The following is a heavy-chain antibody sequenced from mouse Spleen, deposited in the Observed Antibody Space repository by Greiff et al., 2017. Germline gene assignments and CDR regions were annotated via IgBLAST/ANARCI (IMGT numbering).Heavy chain of an antibody. CDR2: FHPYNDDT. CDR3: ARGANWDVWAMDY. V-gene: IGHV1-47*01. D-gene: IGHD4-1*01. CDR1: GYTFTTYP. Sequence: VQGVESGAELVKPGASVKMSCKASGYTFTTYPIEWMKQNHGKSLEWIGNFHPYNDDTKYNEKFKGKATLTVEKSSSTVYLELSRLTSDDSAVYYCARGANWDVWAMDYWGQGTSVTVSS. J-gene: IGHJ4*01.